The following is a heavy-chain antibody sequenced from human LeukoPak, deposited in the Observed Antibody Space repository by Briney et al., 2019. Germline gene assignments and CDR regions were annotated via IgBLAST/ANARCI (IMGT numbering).Heavy chain of an antibody. CDR3: AKVSGSYLPNFDY. CDR2: IRYDGSNK. D-gene: IGHD2-15*01. J-gene: IGHJ4*02. CDR1: GFTFCSYG. V-gene: IGHV3-30*02. Sequence: GGSLRLSCAASGFTFCSYGMHWVRQAPGKGLEWVAFIRYDGSNKYYADSVKGRFTISRDNSKNTLYLQMNSLRAEDTAVCYCAKVSGSYLPNFDYWGQGTLVTVS.